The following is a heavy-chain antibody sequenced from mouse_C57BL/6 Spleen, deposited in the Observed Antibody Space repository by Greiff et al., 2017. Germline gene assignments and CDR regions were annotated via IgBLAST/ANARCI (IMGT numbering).Heavy chain of an antibody. Sequence: VQLQQPGAELVKPGASVKLSCKASGYTFTSYWMHWVKQRPGQGLEWIGMIHPNSGSTNYNEKFKSKATLTVDKSSSTAYMQLSSLTSEDSAVYYCAREIITTVVATPYYAMDYWGQGTSVTVSS. V-gene: IGHV1-64*01. J-gene: IGHJ4*01. CDR3: AREIITTVVATPYYAMDY. D-gene: IGHD1-1*01. CDR1: GYTFTSYW. CDR2: IHPNSGST.